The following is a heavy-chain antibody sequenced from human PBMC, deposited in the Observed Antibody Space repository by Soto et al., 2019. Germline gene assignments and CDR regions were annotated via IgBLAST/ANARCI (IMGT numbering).Heavy chain of an antibody. J-gene: IGHJ6*02. CDR3: ARLADCSGGSCYGYYYYYYGMDV. V-gene: IGHV5-51*01. CDR2: IYPGDSDT. D-gene: IGHD2-15*01. CDR1: GYSFTSYW. Sequence: GESLKISCKGSGYSFTSYWIGWVRQMPGKGLEWMGIIYPGDSDTRYSPSFQGQVTISADKSISTAYLQWSSLKASDTAMYYCARLADCSGGSCYGYYYYYYGMDVWGQGTTVTVS.